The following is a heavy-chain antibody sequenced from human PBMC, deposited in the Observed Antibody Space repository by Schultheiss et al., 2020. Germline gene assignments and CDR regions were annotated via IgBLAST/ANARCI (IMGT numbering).Heavy chain of an antibody. CDR1: GFTFSSYA. V-gene: IGHV3-23*01. CDR2: ISGSGGST. D-gene: IGHD3-9*01. CDR3: AREFPYYDILTGYYTCAGGYGMDV. Sequence: GGSLRLSCAASGFTFSSYAMSWVRQAPGKGLEWVSAISGSGGSTYYADSVKGRFTISRENAKNSLYLQMNSLRAGDTAVYYCAREFPYYDILTGYYTCAGGYGMDVWGQGTTVTVSS. J-gene: IGHJ6*02.